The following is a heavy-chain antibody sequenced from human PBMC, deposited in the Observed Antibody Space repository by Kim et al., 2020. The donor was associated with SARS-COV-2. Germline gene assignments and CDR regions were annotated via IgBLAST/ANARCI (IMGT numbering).Heavy chain of an antibody. J-gene: IGHJ6*02. CDR3: ARHASSWWGLYYYYYGMDV. V-gene: IGHV4-39*01. D-gene: IGHD6-13*01. Sequence: SETLSLTCTVSGGSISSSSYYWGWIRQPPGKGLEWIGSIYYSGSTYYNPSLKSRVTISVDTSKNQFSLKLSSVTAADTAVYYCARHASSWWGLYYYYYGMDVWGQGTTVTVSS. CDR1: GGSISSSSYY. CDR2: IYYSGST.